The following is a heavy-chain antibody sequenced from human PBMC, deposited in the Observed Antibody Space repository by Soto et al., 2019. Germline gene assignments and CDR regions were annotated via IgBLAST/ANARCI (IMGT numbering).Heavy chain of an antibody. J-gene: IGHJ6*02. D-gene: IGHD1-1*01. CDR1: GFKFSNYG. CDR3: ATAEIQRDRRPSYGMDV. CDR2: IWYDGGSK. Sequence: QMQLVESGGGVVQPGRSLRLACVASGFKFSNYGMHWVRQAPGKGPEWVAVIWYDGGSKFYADSVKGRFTISRDNTRNTLFLQVTSLRAEDTAVYYCATAEIQRDRRPSYGMDVWGQGTTVSVSS. V-gene: IGHV3-33*01.